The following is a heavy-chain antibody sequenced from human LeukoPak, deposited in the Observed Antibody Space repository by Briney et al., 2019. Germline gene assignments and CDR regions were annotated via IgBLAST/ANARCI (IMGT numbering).Heavy chain of an antibody. CDR3: ARDLGYSYGRNWFDP. V-gene: IGHV1-46*01. J-gene: IGHJ5*02. Sequence: ASVKVSCKASGYTFTGYYIHWVRQAPGQGLEWMGWINPSGGSTSYAQKFQGRVTMTRDMSTSTVYMELSSLRSEDTAVYYCARDLGYSYGRNWFDPWGQGTLVTVSS. D-gene: IGHD5-18*01. CDR2: INPSGGST. CDR1: GYTFTGYY.